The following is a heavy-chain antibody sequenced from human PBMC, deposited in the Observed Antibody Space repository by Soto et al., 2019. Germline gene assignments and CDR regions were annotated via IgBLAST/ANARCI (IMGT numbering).Heavy chain of an antibody. V-gene: IGHV3-23*01. Sequence: PGGSLRLSCAASGFTFSSDAMSWVRQAPGKGLEWGSAISGSGGSTYYADSVKGRFTISRDNSKNTLYLQMNSLRAEDTAVYYCAGEPKGGAYDMDVWGQGTTVTVSS. CDR2: ISGSGGST. CDR1: GFTFSSDA. D-gene: IGHD1-26*01. J-gene: IGHJ6*02. CDR3: AGEPKGGAYDMDV.